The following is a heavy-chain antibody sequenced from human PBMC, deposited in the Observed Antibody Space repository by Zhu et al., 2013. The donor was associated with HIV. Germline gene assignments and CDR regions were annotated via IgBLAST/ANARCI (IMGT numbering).Heavy chain of an antibody. CDR2: ISTYSAST. CDR1: GYTFTNYG. J-gene: IGHJ4*02. V-gene: IGHV1-18*01. Sequence: QVQLVQSGAEVKKPGASVKVSCKASGYTFTNYGISWVRQAPGQGLEWLGWISTYSASTDYAQKVQGRVTMTTDTSTSTAYMELRSLRSDDTAVYYCARDGTSGSSFYWGQGTLVTVSS. CDR3: ARDGTSGSSFY. D-gene: IGHD1-26*01.